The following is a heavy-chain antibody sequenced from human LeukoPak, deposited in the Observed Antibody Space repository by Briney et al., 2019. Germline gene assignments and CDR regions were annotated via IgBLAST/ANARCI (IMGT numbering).Heavy chain of an antibody. CDR3: ASLRGFDYYGSGSYLCD. D-gene: IGHD3-10*01. CDR2: IYHSGST. V-gene: IGHV4-38-2*02. Sequence: PSETLSLTCTVSGYSISSGYYWGWIRQPPGKGLEWIGSIYHSGSTYYNPSLKSRVTISVDTSKNQFSLKLSSVTAADTAVYYCASLRGFDYYGSGSYLCDWGQGTLVTVSS. CDR1: GYSISSGYY. J-gene: IGHJ4*02.